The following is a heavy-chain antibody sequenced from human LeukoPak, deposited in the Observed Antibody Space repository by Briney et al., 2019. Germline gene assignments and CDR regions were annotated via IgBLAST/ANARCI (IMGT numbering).Heavy chain of an antibody. V-gene: IGHV3-74*01. J-gene: IGHJ4*02. CDR1: GFTFSSYW. D-gene: IGHD3-10*01. CDR2: INSDGSST. CDR3: ARDGSGGRPDY. Sequence: GGSLRLSCAASGFTFSSYWMHWVRQAPGKGLVWVSRINSDGSSTSYADSVKGRFTISRDNAKSTLYLQMNSLRAEDTAVYYCARDGSGGRPDYWGQGTLVTVSS.